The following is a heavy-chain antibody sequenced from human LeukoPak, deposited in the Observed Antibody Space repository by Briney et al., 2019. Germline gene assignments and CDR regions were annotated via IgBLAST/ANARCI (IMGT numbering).Heavy chain of an antibody. D-gene: IGHD3-3*01. Sequence: PSETLSLTCTVSGGSISSSSYYWGWIRQPPGKGLEWIGSIYYSGSTYYNPSLKSRVTISVDTSKNQFSLKLSSVTAADTAVYYCARDGGYYTTAYYMDVWGKGTTVTVSS. CDR3: ARDGGYYTTAYYMDV. CDR2: IYYSGST. J-gene: IGHJ6*03. V-gene: IGHV4-39*01. CDR1: GGSISSSSYY.